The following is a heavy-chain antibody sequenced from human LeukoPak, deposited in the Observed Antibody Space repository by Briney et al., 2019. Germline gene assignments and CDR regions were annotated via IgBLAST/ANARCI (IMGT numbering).Heavy chain of an antibody. V-gene: IGHV3-15*01. J-gene: IGHJ4*02. CDR1: GFTFSQAW. CDR2: IKSKTDGGTI. D-gene: IGHD2-21*02. CDR3: TTGLTSIVVVTALRILDY. Sequence: GGSLRLSCAASGFTFSQAWMSWVRQAPGKGLGWVGRIKSKTDGGTIDYGAPVKGRFTISRDDSKNTLCLQMSSLKTEDTAVYYCTTGLTSIVVVTALRILDYWGQGTLVTVSS.